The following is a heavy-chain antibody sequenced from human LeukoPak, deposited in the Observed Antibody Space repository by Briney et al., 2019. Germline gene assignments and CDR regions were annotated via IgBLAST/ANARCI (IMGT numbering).Heavy chain of an antibody. CDR1: GGSISSYY. Sequence: SETLSLTCTVSGGSISSYYWSWIRQPAGKGLEWIGRIYTSGCTNYNPSLKSRVTMSVDTSKNQFSLKLSSVTAADTAVYYCARDLSIRTRAHFDYWGQGTLVTVSS. V-gene: IGHV4-4*07. J-gene: IGHJ4*02. CDR2: IYTSGCT. D-gene: IGHD2-2*01. CDR3: ARDLSIRTRAHFDY.